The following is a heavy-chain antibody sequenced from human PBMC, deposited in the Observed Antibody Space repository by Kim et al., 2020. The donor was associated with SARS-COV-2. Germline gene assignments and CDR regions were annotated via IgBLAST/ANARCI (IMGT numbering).Heavy chain of an antibody. Sequence: SETLSLTCTVSGGSINSGDFYWNWLRQYPGKGLEWIGYIHYSGITFYNPSLESRITLSVDTSKNQFSLKLSSVTAADTAIYYCARGPTLGQLLQWFDPWGQGALVCVSS. CDR1: GGSINSGDFY. D-gene: IGHD3-10*01. CDR2: IHYSGIT. CDR3: ARGPTLGQLLQWFDP. V-gene: IGHV4-31*03. J-gene: IGHJ5*02.